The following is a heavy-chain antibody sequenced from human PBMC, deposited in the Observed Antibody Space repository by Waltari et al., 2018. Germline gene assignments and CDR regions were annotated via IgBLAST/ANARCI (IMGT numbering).Heavy chain of an antibody. CDR1: GGSLSSGSYY. CDR3: ARASPLGYTYYYYGMDV. J-gene: IGHJ6*02. V-gene: IGHV4-61*09. D-gene: IGHD5-18*01. CDR2: IYTSGST. Sequence: QVQLQESGPGLVKPSQTLSLTCTVSGGSLSSGSYYWSWIRQPAGKGLEWIGYIYTSGSTNYNPSLKSRVTISVDTSKNQFSLKLSSVTAADTAVYYCARASPLGYTYYYYGMDVWGQGTTVTVSS.